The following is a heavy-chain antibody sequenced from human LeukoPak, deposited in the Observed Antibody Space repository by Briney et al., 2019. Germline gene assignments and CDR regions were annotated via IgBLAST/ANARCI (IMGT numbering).Heavy chain of an antibody. CDR2: IYTSGST. CDR1: GGSISSYY. D-gene: IGHD5-12*01. Sequence: NPSETLSLTCTVSGGSISSYYWSWIRQPAGKGLEWIGRIYTSGSTNYNPSLKSRVTMSVDTSKNQFSLKLSSVTAADTAVYYCARDPAVSYSGYDYLERNNWFDPWGQGTLVTVSS. J-gene: IGHJ5*02. CDR3: ARDPAVSYSGYDYLERNNWFDP. V-gene: IGHV4-4*07.